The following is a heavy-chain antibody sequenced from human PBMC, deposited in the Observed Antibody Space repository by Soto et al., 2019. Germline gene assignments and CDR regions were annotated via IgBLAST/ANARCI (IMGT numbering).Heavy chain of an antibody. J-gene: IGHJ4*02. D-gene: IGHD3-10*01. Sequence: QVQLQESGPGLVKPSEALSLTCTVSGGSINSYYWSWIRQPAGKGLEWIGRIYPSGSTNYNPSLKSRVTMSVDTSKNRFSLKLTSVTAADTAVYYCARDNYGSGRFDYWDQGALVTVSS. V-gene: IGHV4-4*07. CDR2: IYPSGST. CDR3: ARDNYGSGRFDY. CDR1: GGSINSYY.